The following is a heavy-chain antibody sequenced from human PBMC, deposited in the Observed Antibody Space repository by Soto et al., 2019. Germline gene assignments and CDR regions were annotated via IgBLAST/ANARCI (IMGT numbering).Heavy chain of an antibody. CDR1: GFSFRTTW. D-gene: IGHD1-26*01. CDR2: IKSKSAGETT. J-gene: IGHJ4*02. Sequence: GGSLRLSCAASGFSFRTTWMAWVRQAPGKGLEWVGRIKSKSAGETTDYADPVKGRFTISRDDSKDTLYLHMDSLETGDTAVYYCSTGSPFSGSVSDYWGQGTLVTVSS. V-gene: IGHV3-15*05. CDR3: STGSPFSGSVSDY.